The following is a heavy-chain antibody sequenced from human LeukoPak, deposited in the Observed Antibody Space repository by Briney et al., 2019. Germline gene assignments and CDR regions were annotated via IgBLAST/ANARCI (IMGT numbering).Heavy chain of an antibody. CDR2: INHSGST. D-gene: IGHD4-4*01. CDR1: GGSFSGYY. J-gene: IGHJ4*02. V-gene: IGHV4-34*01. Sequence: SETLSLTCAVYGGSFSGYYWSWIRQPPGKGLEWIGEINHSGSTNYNPSLKSRVTVSVDTSKNQFSLKLSSVTAADTAVYYCARRYSNFDYWGQGTLVTVSS. CDR3: ARRYSNFDY.